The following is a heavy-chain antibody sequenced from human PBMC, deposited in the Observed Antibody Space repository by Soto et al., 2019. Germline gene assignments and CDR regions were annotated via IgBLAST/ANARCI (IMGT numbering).Heavy chain of an antibody. Sequence: PGGSLRLSCAASGFTFNAHSMNWVRQAPGKGLEWVSYIGSSSDTINYADSVKGRFTISRENAKNSLYLQMNSLRAEDTAVYYCARYGSGSYYNRPFDFWGQGTLVTVSS. J-gene: IGHJ4*02. D-gene: IGHD3-10*01. CDR3: ARYGSGSYYNRPFDF. CDR1: GFTFNAHS. CDR2: IGSSSDTI. V-gene: IGHV3-48*01.